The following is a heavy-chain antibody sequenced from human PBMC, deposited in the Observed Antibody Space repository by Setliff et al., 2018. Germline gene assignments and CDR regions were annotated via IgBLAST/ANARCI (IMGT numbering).Heavy chain of an antibody. CDR1: GYTFTSYY. D-gene: IGHD3-3*01. V-gene: IGHV1-46*01. Sequence: ASVKVSCKASGYTFTSYYMHWVRQAPGQGLEWMGIINPSGGSTSYAQKFQGRVTMTRDTSTSTVYMELSSLRSEDTAVYYCARVFYNFWSALDYYYYGMDVWGQGTTVTVSS. CDR3: ARVFYNFWSALDYYYYGMDV. CDR2: INPSGGST. J-gene: IGHJ6*02.